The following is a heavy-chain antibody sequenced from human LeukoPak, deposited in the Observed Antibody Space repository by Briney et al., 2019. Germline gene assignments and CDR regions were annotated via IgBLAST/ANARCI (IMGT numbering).Heavy chain of an antibody. CDR2: ISYTGST. V-gene: IGHV4-59*01. D-gene: IGHD3-10*01. Sequence: SETLSLTCTVSGGSINRYYWSWIRQPPGKGLEWIGYISYTGSTNYNPSLKSRVTISVDTFKNQFSLKLSSVTAADTAVYYCARLYASGNYWVDFWGQGTLVIVSS. CDR1: GGSINRYY. J-gene: IGHJ4*02. CDR3: ARLYASGNYWVDF.